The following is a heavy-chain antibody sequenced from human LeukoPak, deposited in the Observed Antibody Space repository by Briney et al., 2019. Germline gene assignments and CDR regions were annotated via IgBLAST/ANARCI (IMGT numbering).Heavy chain of an antibody. CDR2: VYYSGNT. D-gene: IGHD6-6*01. Sequence: SSETLSLTCTASGGSISSYYWGWIRQPPGKGLEWIGYVYYSGNTNYNPSLKSRLTISIDTSKNQFSLKLSSVTAADTAVYYCARLGYSSSFDYWGQGTLVTVSS. CDR1: GGSISSYY. J-gene: IGHJ4*02. CDR3: ARLGYSSSFDY. V-gene: IGHV4-59*08.